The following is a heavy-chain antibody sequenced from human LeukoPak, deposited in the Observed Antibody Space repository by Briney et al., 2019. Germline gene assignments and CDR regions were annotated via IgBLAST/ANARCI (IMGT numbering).Heavy chain of an antibody. CDR2: ISSSSYI. V-gene: IGHV3-21*01. Sequence: GGSLRLSCAASGFTFSSYSMNWVRQAPGKGLEWVSSISSSSYIYYADSVKGRFTISRDNAKNSLYLQMNSLRAEDTAVYYCARHLYHCGGGNCYYYFDYCGQGTLVTVSS. D-gene: IGHD2-21*02. J-gene: IGHJ4*02. CDR3: ARHLYHCGGGNCYYYFDY. CDR1: GFTFSSYS.